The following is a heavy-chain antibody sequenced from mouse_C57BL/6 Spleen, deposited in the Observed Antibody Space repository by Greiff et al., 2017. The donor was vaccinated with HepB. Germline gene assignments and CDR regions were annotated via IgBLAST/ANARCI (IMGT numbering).Heavy chain of an antibody. Sequence: QVQLKESGAELMKPGASVKLSCKATGYTFTGYWIEWVKQRPGHGLEWIGEILPGSGSTNYNEKFKGKATFTADTSSNTAYMQLSSLTTEDSAIYYCASGPYYDYDGFAYWGQGTLVTVSA. D-gene: IGHD2-4*01. CDR2: ILPGSGST. CDR3: ASGPYYDYDGFAY. CDR1: GYTFTGYW. V-gene: IGHV1-9*01. J-gene: IGHJ3*01.